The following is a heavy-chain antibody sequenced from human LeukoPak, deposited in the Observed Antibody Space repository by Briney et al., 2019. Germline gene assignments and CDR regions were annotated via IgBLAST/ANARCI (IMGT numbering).Heavy chain of an antibody. V-gene: IGHV4-59*01. CDR3: ARTAYARFFDL. Sequence: PSETLSLTCTVSGDPINSYYWSWIRQPPGKGLEWIGHIYYSGSTNYNPSLKSRVTISIDTSKNQFSLKLSSVTAADTAVYCCARTAYARFFDLWGRGTLVTVSS. D-gene: IGHD2-21*01. J-gene: IGHJ2*01. CDR2: IYYSGST. CDR1: GDPINSYY.